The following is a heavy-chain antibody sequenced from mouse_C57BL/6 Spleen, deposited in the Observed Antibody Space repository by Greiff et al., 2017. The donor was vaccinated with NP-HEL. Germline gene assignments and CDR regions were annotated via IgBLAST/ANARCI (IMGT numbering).Heavy chain of an antibody. D-gene: IGHD2-5*01. Sequence: VQLQQSGPELVKPGASVKISCKASGYTFTDYYMNWVKQSHGKSLEWIGDINPNNGGTSYNQKFKGKATLTVDKSSSTAYMELRSLTSEDSAVYYCARLYSNSWFAYWGQGTLVTVSA. J-gene: IGHJ3*01. CDR3: ARLYSNSWFAY. CDR1: GYTFTDYY. CDR2: INPNNGGT. V-gene: IGHV1-26*01.